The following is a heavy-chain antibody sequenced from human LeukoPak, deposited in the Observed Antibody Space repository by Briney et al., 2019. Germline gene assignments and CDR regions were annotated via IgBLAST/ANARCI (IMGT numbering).Heavy chain of an antibody. Sequence: PGGSLRLSCAASGFTFSNAWMNWVRQAPGKGLEWVGRIKSKTDGGTTDHAAPVKGRFTISRDDSKNTLYLQMNSLKTEDTAVYYCTTTTVTNSYYYYGMDVWGQGTTFTVSS. D-gene: IGHD4-17*01. CDR1: GFTFSNAW. CDR2: IKSKTDGGTT. J-gene: IGHJ6*02. V-gene: IGHV3-15*07. CDR3: TTTTVTNSYYYYGMDV.